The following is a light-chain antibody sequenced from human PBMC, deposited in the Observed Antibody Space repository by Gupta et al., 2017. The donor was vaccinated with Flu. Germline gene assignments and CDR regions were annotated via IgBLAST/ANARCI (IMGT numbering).Light chain of an antibody. CDR2: NDS. CDR3: QSTDSSGTDEV. J-gene: IGLJ3*02. V-gene: IGLV3-25*03. CDR1: GFPDQY. Sequence: SSELPQPLSVSVSPGQTARLTCSGAGFPDQYAYWYHHRPCQAPVLVIYNDSERPSGIPDRFHGSSSETTDTFTISGVQADDDADYFCQSTDSSGTDEVFGAGTKLNVL.